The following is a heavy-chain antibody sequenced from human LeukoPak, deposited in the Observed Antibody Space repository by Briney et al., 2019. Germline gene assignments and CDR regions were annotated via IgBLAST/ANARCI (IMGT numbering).Heavy chain of an antibody. CDR1: GGSVSSYY. Sequence: PSETLSLTCTVSGGSVSSYYWSWIRQPPGKGLEWIGYMYYSGSTYYNPSLKSRVTISVDTSKNQFSLKLSSVTAADTAVYYCASSHPLGSNNDYFTPFDYWGQGTLVTVSS. CDR2: MYYSGST. V-gene: IGHV4-59*02. CDR3: ASSHPLGSNNDYFTPFDY. J-gene: IGHJ4*02. D-gene: IGHD3-16*01.